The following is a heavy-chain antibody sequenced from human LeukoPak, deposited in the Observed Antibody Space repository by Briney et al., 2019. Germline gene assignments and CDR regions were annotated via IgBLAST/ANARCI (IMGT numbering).Heavy chain of an antibody. Sequence: ASVEVSCKVSGYTLTELSMHGVRQAPGKGLEWMGGFDPEDGETIYAQKFQGRVTMTEDTSTDTAYMELSSLRSEDTAVYYCATGEGAYCGGDCYSDAFDIWGQGTMVTVSS. D-gene: IGHD2-21*02. J-gene: IGHJ3*02. CDR2: FDPEDGET. CDR3: ATGEGAYCGGDCYSDAFDI. V-gene: IGHV1-24*01. CDR1: GYTLTELS.